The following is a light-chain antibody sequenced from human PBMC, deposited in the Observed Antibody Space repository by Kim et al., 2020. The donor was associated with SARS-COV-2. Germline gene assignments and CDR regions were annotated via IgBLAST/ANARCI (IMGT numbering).Light chain of an antibody. V-gene: IGLV10-54*01. Sequence: RQTPTLTYTGNSNNVGNQGAAWLQQHQGHPPRLLSYRNNNRPSGISERFSASRSGTTASLTITGLQPEDEADYYCSAWDSSLSTWVFGGGTQLTVL. CDR1: SNNVGNQG. J-gene: IGLJ3*02. CDR3: SAWDSSLSTWV. CDR2: RNN.